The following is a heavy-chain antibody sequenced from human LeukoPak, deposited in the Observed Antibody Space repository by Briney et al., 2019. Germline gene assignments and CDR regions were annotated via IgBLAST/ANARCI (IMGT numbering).Heavy chain of an antibody. Sequence: PSETLSLTCAVSGYSICSGYYWGWIRQPPGKGLEWIGSIYHSGSAYYNPSLKSRVTISVDTSKNQFSLKLSSVTAADTAVYYCARRGRLWFGELLYETGTEYYFDYWGQGTLVTVTS. V-gene: IGHV4-38-2*01. CDR2: IYHSGSA. J-gene: IGHJ4*02. D-gene: IGHD3-10*01. CDR3: ARRGRLWFGELLYETGTEYYFDY. CDR1: GYSICSGYY.